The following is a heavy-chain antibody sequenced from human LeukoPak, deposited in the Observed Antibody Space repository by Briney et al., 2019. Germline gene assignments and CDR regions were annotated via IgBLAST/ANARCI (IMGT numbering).Heavy chain of an antibody. CDR2: INPKSGAT. CDR1: GYIFTAYY. CDR3: ARVRTSTCLLDSY. J-gene: IGHJ4*02. V-gene: IGHV1-2*02. Sequence: ASVKVSCKASGYIFTAYYIHWVRQAPGQGLEWMGWINPKSGATNFAQKFQGRVTMTSDTSITTAYMELIRLRSDDTAVFFCARVRTSTCLLDSYWGQGTLITVSS. D-gene: IGHD3-9*01.